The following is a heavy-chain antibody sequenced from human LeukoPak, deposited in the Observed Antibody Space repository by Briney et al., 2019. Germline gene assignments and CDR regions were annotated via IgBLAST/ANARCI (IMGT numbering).Heavy chain of an antibody. V-gene: IGHV3-30*04. J-gene: IGHJ4*02. CDR3: ARDSVTTGFYFDY. D-gene: IGHD4-17*01. Sequence: GGSLRLSCAASGFTFGSYALHWVRQAPGKGLEWVAFISYHGKSENYADSVKGRFTISRDISKNMLYLQMNSLRPEDTAVYNCARDSVTTGFYFDYWGQGTLVTVSS. CDR1: GFTFGSYA. CDR2: ISYHGKSE.